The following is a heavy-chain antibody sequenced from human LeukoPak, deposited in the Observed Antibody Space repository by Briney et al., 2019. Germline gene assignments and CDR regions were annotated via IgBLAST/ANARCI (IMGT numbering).Heavy chain of an antibody. CDR1: GFTFSSYA. J-gene: IGHJ3*01. CDR3: AKNIVGVTDAFDF. CDR2: ISGSGGST. Sequence: GGSLRLSCAASGFTFSSYAMSWVRQAPGKGLEWVSAISGSGGSTYHADSVKGRFTISRDNSKNTLYLQMNSLRAEDKAVYYCAKNIVGVTDAFDFWGQGTMVTVSS. V-gene: IGHV3-23*01. D-gene: IGHD1-26*01.